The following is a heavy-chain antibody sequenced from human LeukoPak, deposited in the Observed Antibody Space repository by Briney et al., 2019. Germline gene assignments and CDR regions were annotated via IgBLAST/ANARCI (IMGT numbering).Heavy chain of an antibody. D-gene: IGHD6-13*01. CDR2: ISAYNGNT. Sequence: ASVKVSCKASGYTFTSYGISWVRQAPGQGLEWVGWISAYNGNTNYAQKLQGRVTMTTDTSTSTAYMELRSLRSDDTAVYYCARRPGGIAAAGPFDYWGQGTLVTVSS. V-gene: IGHV1-18*01. J-gene: IGHJ4*02. CDR3: ARRPGGIAAAGPFDY. CDR1: GYTFTSYG.